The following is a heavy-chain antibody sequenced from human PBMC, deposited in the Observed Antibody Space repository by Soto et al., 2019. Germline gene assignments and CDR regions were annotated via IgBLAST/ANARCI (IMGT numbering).Heavy chain of an antibody. V-gene: IGHV3-30-3*01. CDR2: ISYDGSNK. CDR3: ARSLTVDH. Sequence: PGGSLRLSCAASGFTFSSYAMHWVRQAPGKGLEWVAVISYDGSNKYYADSVRGRFTISRDNSKNTLYLQMNSLRAEDTAVYYCARSLTVDHWGQGTLVTVSS. CDR1: GFTFSSYA. J-gene: IGHJ4*02.